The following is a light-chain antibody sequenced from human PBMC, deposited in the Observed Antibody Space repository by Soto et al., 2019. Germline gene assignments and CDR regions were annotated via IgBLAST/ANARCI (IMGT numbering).Light chain of an antibody. J-gene: IGLJ2*01. V-gene: IGLV2-14*01. CDR1: SSDVDTYKY. Sequence: QSALTQPASVSGSPGQSITISSTGTSSDVDTYKYVSWYQQHPGKAPKLMIYEVSYRPSGVSDRFSGSKSGNTASLTISGLQAEDEADYYCCSYAGSTTRVQFGGGTKLTVL. CDR2: EVS. CDR3: CSYAGSTTRVQ.